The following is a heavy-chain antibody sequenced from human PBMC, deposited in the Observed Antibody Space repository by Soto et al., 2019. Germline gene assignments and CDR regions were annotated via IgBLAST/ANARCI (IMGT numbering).Heavy chain of an antibody. D-gene: IGHD5-12*01. J-gene: IGHJ6*02. CDR1: GGTFNNYP. CDR3: ARGRGYSGDDHYYYFDMDV. CDR2: SIPIFGTA. V-gene: IGHV1-69*13. Sequence: ASVKVSCKASGGTFNNYPITWVRQAPGQGLEWMGGSIPIFGTANYAQKFQGRVTISVDESTSTAYMEMSSLRSEDTAVYYCARGRGYSGDDHYYYFDMDVWGQGTTVTVSS.